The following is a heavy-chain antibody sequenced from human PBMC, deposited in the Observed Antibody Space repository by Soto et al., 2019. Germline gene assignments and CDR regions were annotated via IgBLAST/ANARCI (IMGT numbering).Heavy chain of an antibody. CDR1: GGSISSSSYY. CDR2: IYYTGST. Sequence: QLQLQESGPGLVKPSETLSLTCTVSGGSISSSSYYWGWIRQPPGKGLEWIGSIYYTGSTYYNPSLKSRVTISVDTSKNQFSLILTSLTAADTAVYYCAGQADRAPTVVRFWGQGTLVTVSS. D-gene: IGHD4-17*01. CDR3: AGQADRAPTVVRF. J-gene: IGHJ4*02. V-gene: IGHV4-39*01.